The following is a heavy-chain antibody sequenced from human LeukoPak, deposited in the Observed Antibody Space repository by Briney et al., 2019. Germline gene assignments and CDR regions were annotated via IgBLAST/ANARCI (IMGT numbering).Heavy chain of an antibody. Sequence: SVKVSCKASGATFATYAVCWERHGPGQGLEWKWVVITVFDTPKHAQKFQGRLTITTDDPTGTAYLELNSLTSDDSAVYYCARGDYALAPADRYFEPWGRGTLVIVSS. J-gene: IGHJ2*01. CDR2: VITVFDTP. CDR1: GATFATYA. V-gene: IGHV1-69*05. D-gene: IGHD3-16*01. CDR3: ARGDYALAPADRYFEP.